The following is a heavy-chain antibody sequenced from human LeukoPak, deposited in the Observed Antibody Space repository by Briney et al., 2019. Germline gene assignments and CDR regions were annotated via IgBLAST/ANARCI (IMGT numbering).Heavy chain of an antibody. V-gene: IGHV1-8*01. CDR1: GYTFTSYD. CDR2: MNPNSGNT. J-gene: IGHJ2*01. Sequence: ASVKVSCKASGYTFTSYDINWVRQATGQGLEWMGWMNPNSGNTGYAQKFQGRVTMTRNTSISTAYMELSSLRSEDTAVYYCARVTASYGLNYWYFDLWGRGTLVTVSS. D-gene: IGHD5-18*01. CDR3: ARVTASYGLNYWYFDL.